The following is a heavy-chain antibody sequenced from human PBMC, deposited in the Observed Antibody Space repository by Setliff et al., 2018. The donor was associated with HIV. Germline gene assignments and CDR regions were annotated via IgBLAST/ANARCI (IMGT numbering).Heavy chain of an antibody. V-gene: IGHV1-69*11. Sequence: SVKVSCKAAGGTFNNYVFSWVRKAPGRGLEWIGTIIPILDTTNYAQKFQDRVTITTDESTSTAYMELRSLTSEDTAVYYCASPNVGCSGGTCYSGSAFDYWGQGSPVTSPQ. J-gene: IGHJ4*02. D-gene: IGHD2-15*01. CDR1: GGTFNNYV. CDR2: IIPILDTT. CDR3: ASPNVGCSGGTCYSGSAFDY.